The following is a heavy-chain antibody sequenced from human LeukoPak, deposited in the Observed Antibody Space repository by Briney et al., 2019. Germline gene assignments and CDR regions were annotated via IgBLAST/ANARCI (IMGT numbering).Heavy chain of an antibody. CDR1: GGSISSDY. CDR2: VYYSGST. CDR3: ARELKVGHTGYYFDY. D-gene: IGHD4-17*01. V-gene: IGHV4-59*01. Sequence: PSETLSLTCTVSGGSISSDYWSWIRQPPGKGLEWIGYVYYSGSTNYNPSLRSRVTISVDMSKTQFSLKLSSVTAADTAVYYCARELKVGHTGYYFDYWGQGTLVTVSS. J-gene: IGHJ4*02.